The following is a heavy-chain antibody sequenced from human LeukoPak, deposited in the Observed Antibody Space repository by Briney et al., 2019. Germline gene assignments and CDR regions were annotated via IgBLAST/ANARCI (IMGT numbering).Heavy chain of an antibody. V-gene: IGHV3-74*01. CDR3: ASASSHRIAAGGDY. CDR2: INSDGSGR. J-gene: IGHJ4*02. D-gene: IGHD6-13*01. Sequence: GGSLRLSCAASGFTFSNYWMHWVRHAPGKGVVGVSRINSDGSGRNYADSVKGRFTISRDNAKNTLYLQMNSLRAEDPAVYYCASASSHRIAAGGDYWGQGTLVTVSS. CDR1: GFTFSNYW.